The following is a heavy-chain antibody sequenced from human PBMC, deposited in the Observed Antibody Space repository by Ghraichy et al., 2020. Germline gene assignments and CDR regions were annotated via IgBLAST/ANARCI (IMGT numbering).Heavy chain of an antibody. D-gene: IGHD3-9*01. CDR2: ISGSGGII. Sequence: GGSLRLSCAASGFTFSNYAMTWVRQAPGKGLEWVSAISGSGGIIHYADSVKGRFTISRDNSKNTLFLQMNSLRAEDTAVYYCAKYIYTSTPYFDFWGQGTLVTVSS. J-gene: IGHJ4*02. V-gene: IGHV3-23*01. CDR3: AKYIYTSTPYFDF. CDR1: GFTFSNYA.